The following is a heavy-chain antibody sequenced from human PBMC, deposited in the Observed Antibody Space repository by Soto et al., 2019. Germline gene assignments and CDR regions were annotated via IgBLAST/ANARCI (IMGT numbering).Heavy chain of an antibody. CDR1: GGSISSGGYY. CDR2: ISYSGTT. J-gene: IGHJ4*02. CDR3: ARHFCGGDCLPPLN. V-gene: IGHV4-31*03. D-gene: IGHD2-21*02. Sequence: QVQLQESGPGLVKPSETLSLTCTLSGGSISSGGYYWTWIRQHPGKGLEWIGYISYSGTTSYNPSLKSRLTISIATQNHFSLKLSSVTAADTPTYSCARHFCGGDCLPPLNLGQGTLVTVSS.